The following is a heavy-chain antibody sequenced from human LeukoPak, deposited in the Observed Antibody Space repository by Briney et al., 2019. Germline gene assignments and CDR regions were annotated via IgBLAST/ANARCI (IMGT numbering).Heavy chain of an antibody. CDR1: GYTFTGYY. V-gene: IGHV1-2*02. CDR2: INPNSGGT. Sequence: ASVKVSCEASGYTFTGYYMHWVRQAPGQGLEWMGWINPNSGGTNYAQKFQGRLTMTRDTSISTAYMELSRLRSDDTAVYYCATRVEYSSSWSPYYMDVWGKGTTVTVSS. CDR3: ATRVEYSSSWSPYYMDV. J-gene: IGHJ6*03. D-gene: IGHD6-6*01.